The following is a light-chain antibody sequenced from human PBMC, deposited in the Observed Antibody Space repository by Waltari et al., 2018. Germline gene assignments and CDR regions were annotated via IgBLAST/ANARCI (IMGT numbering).Light chain of an antibody. J-gene: IGKJ1*01. CDR2: HAS. CDR1: QTIGLS. V-gene: IGKV3-15*01. Sequence: TVVTQSPATLSVSPGERATLSCRTSQTIGLSLAWYQQKPGQAPRPLIYHASTRATGIPARFSGSGSESEFTLTISSLQSEDVALYYCQQYNNWPPGTFGQGTRVEI. CDR3: QQYNNWPPGT.